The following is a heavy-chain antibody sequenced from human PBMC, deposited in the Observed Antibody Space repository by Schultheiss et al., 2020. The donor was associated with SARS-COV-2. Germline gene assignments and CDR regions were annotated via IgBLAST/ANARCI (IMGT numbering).Heavy chain of an antibody. CDR1: GFPFSTYD. J-gene: IGHJ4*02. D-gene: IGHD3-10*01. V-gene: IGHV3-30*03. CDR2: ISYDGSDQ. CDR3: ASSMGRSAPDY. Sequence: GGSLRLSCAASGFPFSTYDMHWVRQAPGKGLDWVAVISYDGSDQNYDESVKGRFTVSRDNSKKTMYLQMNSLRGEDTAVYYCASSMGRSAPDYWGQGTLVTVSS.